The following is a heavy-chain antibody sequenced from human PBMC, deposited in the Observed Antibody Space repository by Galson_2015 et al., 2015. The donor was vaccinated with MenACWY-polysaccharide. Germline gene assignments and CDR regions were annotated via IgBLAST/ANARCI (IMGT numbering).Heavy chain of an antibody. CDR3: ARGRTASVSGLGVREL. D-gene: IGHD5-18*01. J-gene: IGHJ1*01. V-gene: IGHV1-69*11. CDR1: GGSFRDYP. Sequence: SVKVSCKASGGSFRDYPITWVRQAPGQGLEWLGMIIPMIGAANYPQKFQGRVTITADESTRTIYMDLSSLRSEDTALYYCARGRTASVSGLGVRELWGQGSLVTVSS. CDR2: IIPMIGAA.